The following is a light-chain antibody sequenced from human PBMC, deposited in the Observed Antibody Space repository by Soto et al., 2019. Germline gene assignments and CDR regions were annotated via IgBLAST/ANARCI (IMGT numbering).Light chain of an antibody. V-gene: IGKV3-20*01. CDR1: QSVSSTY. J-gene: IGKJ4*01. Sequence: EIVLTQSPGTLSLSPGERATLSCRASQSVSSTYLAWYRQKPGLAPRLLIYGVSYRAAGIPDRFSGSGSGTDFTLTISRLEPEDFAVYYCQHFGSSLLTFGGGTKVDIK. CDR2: GVS. CDR3: QHFGSSLLT.